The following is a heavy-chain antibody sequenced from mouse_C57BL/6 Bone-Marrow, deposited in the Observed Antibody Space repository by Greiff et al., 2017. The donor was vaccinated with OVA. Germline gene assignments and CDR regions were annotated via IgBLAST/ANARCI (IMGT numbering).Heavy chain of an antibody. Sequence: QVQLKQPGTELVKPGASVKLSCKASGYTFTSYWMHWVKQRPGQGLEWIGKINPSNGGTNYNEKFKSKATLTVDKSSSTAYMQLSSLTSEDSAVYYCAREGLRRYFDYWGQGTTLTVSS. V-gene: IGHV1-53*01. CDR2: INPSNGGT. D-gene: IGHD2-4*01. CDR1: GYTFTSYW. J-gene: IGHJ2*01. CDR3: AREGLRRYFDY.